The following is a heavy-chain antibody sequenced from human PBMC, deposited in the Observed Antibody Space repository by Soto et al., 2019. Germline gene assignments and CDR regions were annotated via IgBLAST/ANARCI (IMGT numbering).Heavy chain of an antibody. D-gene: IGHD3-9*01. CDR2: IYYSGST. V-gene: IGHV4-39*01. Sequence: SETLSLTCPVSGDYITSNSYFWAWIRQPPGKGLEWIGSIYYSGSTYHNPSLKSRVTISVDRSNNQFSLKLTSVTAADTAVYYCAKHFSVDHFDYWGQGALVTVSS. CDR3: AKHFSVDHFDY. CDR1: GDYITSNSYF. J-gene: IGHJ4*02.